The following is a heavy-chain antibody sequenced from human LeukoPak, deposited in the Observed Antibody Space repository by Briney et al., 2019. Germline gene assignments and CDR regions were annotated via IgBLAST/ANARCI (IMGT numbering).Heavy chain of an antibody. CDR3: AKDIETGYSYGSLDY. V-gene: IGHV3-9*01. CDR1: GFTFDDYA. CDR2: ISWNSGSI. D-gene: IGHD5-18*01. Sequence: PGGSLRLSCAASGFTFDDYAMHWVRQAPGKGLEWVSGISWNSGSIGYADSVKGRFTISRDNAKNSLYPQMNSLRAEDTALYYCAKDIETGYSYGSLDYWGQGTLVTVSS. J-gene: IGHJ4*02.